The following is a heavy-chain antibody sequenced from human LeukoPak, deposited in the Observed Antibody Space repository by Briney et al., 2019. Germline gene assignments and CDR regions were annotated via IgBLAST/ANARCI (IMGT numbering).Heavy chain of an antibody. CDR1: GFSFSSHS. CDR3: ARGSGSSAWLIDY. Sequence: GGSLRLSCAASGFSFSSHSMNWVRQAPGEGREWVSIITSSSTYIDYADSVRGRFTISRDDAKNSLCLQMNSLSAEHTALYYCARGSGSSAWLIDYWGQGALVTVSS. J-gene: IGHJ4*02. D-gene: IGHD1-26*01. V-gene: IGHV3-21*01. CDR2: ITSSSTYI.